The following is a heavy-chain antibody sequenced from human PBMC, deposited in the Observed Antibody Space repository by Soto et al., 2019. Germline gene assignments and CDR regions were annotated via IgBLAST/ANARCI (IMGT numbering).Heavy chain of an antibody. CDR2: IGRRSDI. Sequence: GGSLRLSCEASGFSFSTYSMHWVRQAPGKGLEWVSSIGRRSDIYYADSVKGRFTISRDNAKNSVSLQMNSLRDEDTAVYHCAREETAWPLAYGLDVWGQGTTVTVS. CDR3: AREETAWPLAYGLDV. CDR1: GFSFSTYS. J-gene: IGHJ6*02. D-gene: IGHD2-21*02. V-gene: IGHV3-21*01.